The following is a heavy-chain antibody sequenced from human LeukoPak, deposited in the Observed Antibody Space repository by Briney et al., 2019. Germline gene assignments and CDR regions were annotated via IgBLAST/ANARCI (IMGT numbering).Heavy chain of an antibody. CDR1: GYTFTSYG. CDR2: ISAYNGNT. CDR3: ARTPYYYGSGSYGGIDYYYGMDV. J-gene: IGHJ6*02. D-gene: IGHD3-10*01. V-gene: IGHV1-18*01. Sequence: ASVKVSCKASGYTFTSYGISWVRQAPGQGLEWMGWISAYNGNTNYAQKLQGRVTMTTDTSTSTAYMELRSLRSDDTAVYYCARTPYYYGSGSYGGIDYYYGMDVWGQGTTVTVSS.